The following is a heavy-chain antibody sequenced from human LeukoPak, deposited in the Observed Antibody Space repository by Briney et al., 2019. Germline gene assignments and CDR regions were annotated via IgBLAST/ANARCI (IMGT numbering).Heavy chain of an antibody. J-gene: IGHJ3*02. CDR2: IYTSGGT. CDR3: ARGRDYYDSSGYNAFDI. V-gene: IGHV4-4*07. D-gene: IGHD3-22*01. CDR1: GGSISSYY. Sequence: SEILSLTCTVSGGSISSYYWSWIRQPAGKGLEWIGRIYTSGGTNYNPSLKSRVTMSVDTSKNQFSLKLSSVTAADTAVYYCARGRDYYDSSGYNAFDIWGQGTMVTVSS.